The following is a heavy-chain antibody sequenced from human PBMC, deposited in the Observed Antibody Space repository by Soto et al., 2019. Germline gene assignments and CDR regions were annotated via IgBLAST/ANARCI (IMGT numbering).Heavy chain of an antibody. CDR2: IYYSGST. V-gene: IGHV4-30-4*01. CDR1: GGSISSGDYY. Sequence: PSETLSLTCTVSGGSISSGDYYWSWIRQPPGKGLEWIGYIYYSGSTYYNPSLKSRVTISVDTSKNQFSLKLSSVTAADTAVYYCARAENYYDSSGPHFDYWGQGTLVTV. D-gene: IGHD3-22*01. J-gene: IGHJ4*02. CDR3: ARAENYYDSSGPHFDY.